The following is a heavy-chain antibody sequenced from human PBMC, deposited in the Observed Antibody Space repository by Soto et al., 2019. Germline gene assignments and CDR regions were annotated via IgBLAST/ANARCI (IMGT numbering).Heavy chain of an antibody. D-gene: IGHD1-26*01. CDR2: ISAYNGNT. CDR1: GYTFTSYG. CDR3: ARDWGIVGANFAFDI. J-gene: IGHJ3*02. Sequence: ASVKVSCKASGYTFTSYGISWVRQAPGQGLEWMGWISAYNGNTNYAQKLQGRVTMTTDTSTSTAYMELRSLRSDDTAVYYCARDWGIVGANFAFDIWGQGTMVTVSS. V-gene: IGHV1-18*01.